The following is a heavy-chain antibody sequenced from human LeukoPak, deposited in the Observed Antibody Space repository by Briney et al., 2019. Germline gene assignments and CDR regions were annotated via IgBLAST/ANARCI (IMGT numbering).Heavy chain of an antibody. CDR3: ARDEYNWNVDAFDI. J-gene: IGHJ3*02. D-gene: IGHD1-20*01. Sequence: PGGSLRLSCAASGFTFSSYSMNWVRQAPGKGLEWVANIKEDGSEKYYVDSVKGRFTISRDNAKNSLYLQMNSLRAEDTAVYYCARDEYNWNVDAFDIWGQGTVVTVSS. V-gene: IGHV3-7*01. CDR2: IKEDGSEK. CDR1: GFTFSSYS.